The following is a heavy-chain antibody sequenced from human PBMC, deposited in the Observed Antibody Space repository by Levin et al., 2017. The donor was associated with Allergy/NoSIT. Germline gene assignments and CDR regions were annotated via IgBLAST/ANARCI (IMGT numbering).Heavy chain of an antibody. J-gene: IGHJ4*02. CDR2: IKSKTDGGTA. D-gene: IGHD3-16*01. Sequence: SGFTFNYAWMSWVRQAPGKGLEWVGRIKSKTDGGTADYAAPVKGRLTISRDDSKNTLYLQMNSLKTEDTAVYDCTTGSSGGEDYWGQGTLVTVSS. CDR3: TTGSSGGEDY. V-gene: IGHV3-15*01. CDR1: GFTFNYAW.